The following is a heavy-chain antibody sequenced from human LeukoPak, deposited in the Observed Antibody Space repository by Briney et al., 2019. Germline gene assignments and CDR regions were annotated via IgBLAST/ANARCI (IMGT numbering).Heavy chain of an antibody. D-gene: IGHD2-21*02. CDR1: GYSFSSCW. Sequence: GESLEISCKGSGYSFSSCWVGWVRQMPGKGLEWMGIIYPSDSDTRFSPSFQGQVTISADKSISTAYLQWTSLKASDTAMYYCATSVTHAFDIWGQGTMVTVSS. V-gene: IGHV5-51*01. CDR2: IYPSDSDT. J-gene: IGHJ3*02. CDR3: ATSVTHAFDI.